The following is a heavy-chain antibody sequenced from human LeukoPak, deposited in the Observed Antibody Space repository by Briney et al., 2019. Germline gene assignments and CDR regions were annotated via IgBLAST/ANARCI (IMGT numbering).Heavy chain of an antibody. CDR2: IYYSGST. D-gene: IGHD1-26*01. V-gene: IGHV4-59*08. Sequence: SDTLSLTCTVSGGSIRSYYWSWLRQPPGKGLEWIGYIYYSGSTKYNPSLKSRATISVDTSKNQFSLKLSSVTAADTAVYYCASGSYYFDYWGQGTLVTVSS. CDR1: GGSIRSYY. J-gene: IGHJ4*02. CDR3: ASGSYYFDY.